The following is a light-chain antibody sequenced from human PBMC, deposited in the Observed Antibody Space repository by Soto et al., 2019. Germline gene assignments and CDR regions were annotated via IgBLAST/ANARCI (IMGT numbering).Light chain of an antibody. V-gene: IGKV3D-15*01. J-gene: IGKJ5*01. CDR2: DAS. Sequence: ILFTQSSATLSLSPLERATLTCRSSQRVSNFLAWYQHQPAQAPRLLLYDASIRATGVPPRFSGSGSGTEFTITISSMQYEDFAVYYCQQYTNWPPNTFGQGTRPEIK. CDR1: QRVSNF. CDR3: QQYTNWPPNT.